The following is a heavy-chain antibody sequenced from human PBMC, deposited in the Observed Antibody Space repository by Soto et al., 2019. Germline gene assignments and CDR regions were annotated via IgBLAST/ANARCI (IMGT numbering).Heavy chain of an antibody. CDR1: GYSFSSHA. CDR3: ARGGALSTSWYWGDGLDS. J-gene: IGHJ4*02. D-gene: IGHD6-13*01. Sequence: SVKVSCKASGYSFSSHAITWVRQAPGQGLEWMGGIIPVFGTPSYAQKFQGRVTISADKSTNTSYLELRSLRSEDTAVYYCARGGALSTSWYWGDGLDSWGQGTQVTGSS. V-gene: IGHV1-69*06. CDR2: IIPVFGTP.